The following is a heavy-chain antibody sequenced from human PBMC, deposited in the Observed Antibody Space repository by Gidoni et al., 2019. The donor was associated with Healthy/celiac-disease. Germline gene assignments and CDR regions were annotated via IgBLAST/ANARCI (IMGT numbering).Heavy chain of an antibody. D-gene: IGHD2-2*01. CDR3: AREGPAAHKDY. CDR1: GFPFSSYC. Sequence: EVQLVESGGGLVQPGGSLGLSCAASGFPFSSYCMHWVRQAPGKGLVWVSRINSDGSSTSYADSVKGRFTIYRDNAKNTLYLQMNILRAEDTAVYYCAREGPAAHKDYWGQGTLVTVSS. CDR2: INSDGSST. J-gene: IGHJ4*02. V-gene: IGHV3-74*01.